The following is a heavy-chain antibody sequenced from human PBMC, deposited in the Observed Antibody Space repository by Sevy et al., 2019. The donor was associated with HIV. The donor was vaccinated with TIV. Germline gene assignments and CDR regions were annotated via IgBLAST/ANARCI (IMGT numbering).Heavy chain of an antibody. V-gene: IGHV3-20*04. CDR3: ARESGQQMVGGSFDY. J-gene: IGHJ4*02. CDR2: VYWNGGGT. Sequence: GGSLRLSCAASGFTFDDYAMSWVRQAPGKGLEWVSGVYWNGGGTAYADSVKGRFTISRDNAKNSLYLQMNNLRAEDTALYYCARESGQQMVGGSFDYWGQGTLDTVSS. CDR1: GFTFDDYA. D-gene: IGHD6-13*01.